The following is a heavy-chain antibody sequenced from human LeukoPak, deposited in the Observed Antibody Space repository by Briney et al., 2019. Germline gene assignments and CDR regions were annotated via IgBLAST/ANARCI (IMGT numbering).Heavy chain of an antibody. J-gene: IGHJ6*02. CDR2: INSDGSST. D-gene: IGHD1-26*01. CDR1: GFTFSSYW. Sequence: GGSLRLSCAASGFTFSSYWMHWVRQAPGKGLVWVSRINSDGSSTSYADSVKGRFTISRDNAKNTLYLRMNSLRAEDTAVYYCARDHPPTVSGSYRGMDVWGQGTTVTVSS. CDR3: ARDHPPTVSGSYRGMDV. V-gene: IGHV3-74*01.